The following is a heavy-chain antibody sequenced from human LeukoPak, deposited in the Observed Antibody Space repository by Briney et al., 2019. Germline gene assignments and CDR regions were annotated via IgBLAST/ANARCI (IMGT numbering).Heavy chain of an antibody. V-gene: IGHV1-3*01. CDR3: ARRGRYNWNDVDNWFDP. J-gene: IGHJ5*02. Sequence: ASVKVSCKASGYTFTSYAMHWVRQAPGQRLEWMGWINAGNGNTKYSQKFQGRVTITRDTSASTAYMELSSLRSEDTAVYYCARRGRYNWNDVDNWFDPWGQGTLVTVSS. D-gene: IGHD1-1*01. CDR1: GYTFTSYA. CDR2: INAGNGNT.